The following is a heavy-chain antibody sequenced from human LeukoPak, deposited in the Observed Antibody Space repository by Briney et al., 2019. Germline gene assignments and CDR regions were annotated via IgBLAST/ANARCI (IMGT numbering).Heavy chain of an antibody. J-gene: IGHJ6*03. CDR3: ARDFGAGTTSGKYYYYYYMDV. Sequence: ASVKVSCKASGYTFTSYGISWVRQAPGQGLEWMGWISAYNGNTNYAQKLQGRVTMTTETSTSTAYMELRSLRSDDTAVYYCARDFGAGTTSGKYYYYYYMDVWGKGTTVTVSS. CDR1: GYTFTSYG. CDR2: ISAYNGNT. D-gene: IGHD1-1*01. V-gene: IGHV1-18*01.